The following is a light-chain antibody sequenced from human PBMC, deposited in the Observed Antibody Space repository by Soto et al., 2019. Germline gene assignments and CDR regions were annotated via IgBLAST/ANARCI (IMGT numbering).Light chain of an antibody. J-gene: IGKJ1*01. CDR1: QNIHNH. V-gene: IGKV3-15*01. CDR2: DAT. Sequence: DKLMSQSPATLSVSPGERVTLSCRASQNIHNHMSWYLQKPGQTPSLLIYDATTRAPGIPARFSGSWSGTEFTLTISSLQSEDCAVYYCQQYKNWPWTFGQGTKVDIK. CDR3: QQYKNWPWT.